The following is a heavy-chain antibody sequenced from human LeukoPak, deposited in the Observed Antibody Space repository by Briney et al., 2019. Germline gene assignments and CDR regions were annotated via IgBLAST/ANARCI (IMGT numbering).Heavy chain of an antibody. CDR3: ARDLSYYYDSSGSYAGGYFDY. D-gene: IGHD3-22*01. Sequence: PGGSLRLSCAASGFTFSDYYMSWIRQAPGKGLEWVSYISSSGSTIYHADSVKGRFTISRDNAKNSLYLQMNSLRAEDTAVYYCARDLSYYYDSSGSYAGGYFDYWGQGTLVTVSS. CDR1: GFTFSDYY. CDR2: ISSSGSTI. J-gene: IGHJ4*02. V-gene: IGHV3-11*01.